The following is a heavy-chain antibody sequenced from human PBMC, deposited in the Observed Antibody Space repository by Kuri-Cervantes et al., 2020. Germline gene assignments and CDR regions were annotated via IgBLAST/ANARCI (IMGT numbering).Heavy chain of an antibody. V-gene: IGHV4-39*01. D-gene: IGHD5-18*01. CDR1: GGSISSSSYY. J-gene: IGHJ5*02. CDR2: IYYSGST. CDR3: ARHDVHTAMIQNWFDP. Sequence: ESLKISCTVSGGSISSSSYYWGWIRQPPGKGLEWIGSIYYSGSTYYNPSLKSRVTISVDTSKNQFSLKLSSVTAADTAVYYCARHDVHTAMIQNWFDPWGQGTLVTVSS.